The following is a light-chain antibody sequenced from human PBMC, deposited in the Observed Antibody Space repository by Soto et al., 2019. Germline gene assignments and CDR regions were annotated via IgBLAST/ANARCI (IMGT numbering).Light chain of an antibody. V-gene: IGLV2-11*01. CDR2: DVN. Sequence: QSALTQPRSVSGSPGQSVTISCTETSSDVGVYKYVSWYQQHPGKAPKAMIYDVNKRPSGVPDRFSGSKSDNTASLTISGLQAEDEADYYCCSYAGNSLIFGTGTKLTVL. J-gene: IGLJ1*01. CDR3: CSYAGNSLI. CDR1: SSDVGVYKY.